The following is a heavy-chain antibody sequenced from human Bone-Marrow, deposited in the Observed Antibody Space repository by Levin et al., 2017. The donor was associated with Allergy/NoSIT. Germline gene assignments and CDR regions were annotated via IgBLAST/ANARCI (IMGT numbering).Heavy chain of an antibody. CDR2: IYHSGST. J-gene: IGHJ5*02. CDR3: ARGNWNDLNWFDP. V-gene: IGHV4-38-2*01. Sequence: SETLSLTCAVSGYSISSGYYWGWIRQPPGKGLEWIGSIYHSGSTYYNPSLKSRVTISVDTSKNQFSLKLSSVTAADTAVYYCARGNWNDLNWFDPWGQGTLVTVSS. CDR1: GYSISSGYY. D-gene: IGHD1-1*01.